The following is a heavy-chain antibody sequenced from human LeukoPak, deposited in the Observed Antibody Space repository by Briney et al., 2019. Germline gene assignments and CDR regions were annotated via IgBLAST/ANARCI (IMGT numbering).Heavy chain of an antibody. CDR2: IYYSGST. CDR3: ARHSSSWYYGDY. V-gene: IGHV4-39*01. Sequence: SETLSLTCTVSGGSISSSSYYWCWIRQPPGKGLEWIGSIYYSGSTYYNPSLKSRVTISVDTSKNQFSLKLSSVTAADTAVYYCARHSSSWYYGDYWGQGTLVTVSS. CDR1: GGSISSSSYY. J-gene: IGHJ4*02. D-gene: IGHD6-13*01.